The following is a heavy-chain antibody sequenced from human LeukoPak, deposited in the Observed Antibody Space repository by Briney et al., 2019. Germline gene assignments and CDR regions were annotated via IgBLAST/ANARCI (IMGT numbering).Heavy chain of an antibody. V-gene: IGHV4-4*07. D-gene: IGHD3-22*01. CDR1: GGXISSYY. CDR3: ARVGGYPLGAFDV. CDR2: IYISGGT. J-gene: IGHJ3*01. Sequence: SETLSLTCTVSGGXISSYYCSWIRQPAGKGLEWIGRIYISGGTNYNPSLKSRVTMSVDTSKNQFSLKLNSVIAADTAVYYCARVGGYPLGAFDVWGQGTMVTVSS.